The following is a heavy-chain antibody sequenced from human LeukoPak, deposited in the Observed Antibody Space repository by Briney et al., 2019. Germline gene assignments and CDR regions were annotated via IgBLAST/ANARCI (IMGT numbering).Heavy chain of an antibody. CDR2: IYYSGST. CDR3: AREDSSSWPLWYNWFDP. Sequence: SETLSLTCTVSGGSISSSSYYWGWIRQTPGKGLEWIGSIYYSGSTYYNPSLKSRVTISVDTSKNQFSLKLSSVTAADTAVYYCAREDSSSWPLWYNWFDPWGQGTLVTVSS. CDR1: GGSISSSSYY. V-gene: IGHV4-39*07. J-gene: IGHJ5*02. D-gene: IGHD6-13*01.